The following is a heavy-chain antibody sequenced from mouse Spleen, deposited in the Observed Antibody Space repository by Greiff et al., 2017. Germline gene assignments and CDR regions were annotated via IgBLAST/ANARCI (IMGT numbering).Heavy chain of an antibody. J-gene: IGHJ2*01. CDR3: ARDRGNWD. V-gene: IGHV3-6*01. CDR2: ISYDGSN. CDR1: GYSITSGYY. Sequence: ESGPGLVKPSQSLSLTCSVTGYSITSGYYWNWIRQFPGNKLEWMGYISYDGSNNYNPSLKNRISITRDTSKNQFFLKLNSVTTEDTATYYCARDRGNWDWGQGTTLTVSS. D-gene: IGHD4-1*01.